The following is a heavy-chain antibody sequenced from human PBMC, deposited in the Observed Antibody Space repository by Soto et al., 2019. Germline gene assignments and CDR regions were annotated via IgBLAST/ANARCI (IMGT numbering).Heavy chain of an antibody. V-gene: IGHV3-30*18. Sequence: GGSLRLSCAASGFPFGSYAMNWVLQAPGKGLEWMALISFDGSNKYYAASVKGRFTISRDNSKKTLYLQLNSLRAEDTAVYYCVNHPSSTWYNRLDEYYPGQRTSVTVSS. CDR1: GFPFGSYA. D-gene: IGHD6-13*01. CDR3: VNHPSSTWYNRLDEYY. CDR2: ISFDGSNK. J-gene: IGHJ4*02.